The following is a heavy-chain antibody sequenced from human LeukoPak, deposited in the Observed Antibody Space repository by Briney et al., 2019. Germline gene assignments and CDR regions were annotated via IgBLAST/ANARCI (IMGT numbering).Heavy chain of an antibody. J-gene: IGHJ4*02. Sequence: SETLSLTCAVYGGSFSGYYWSWIRQPPGKGLEWIGEINHSGSTNYNPSLKSRVTISVDTSKNQFSLKLSSVTAADTAVYYCARQIQLWSFDYWGQGTLVTVSS. CDR1: GGSFSGYY. CDR2: INHSGST. V-gene: IGHV4-34*01. D-gene: IGHD5-18*01. CDR3: ARQIQLWSFDY.